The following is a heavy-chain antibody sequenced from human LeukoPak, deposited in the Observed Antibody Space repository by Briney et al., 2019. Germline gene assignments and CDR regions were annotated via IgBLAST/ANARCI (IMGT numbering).Heavy chain of an antibody. CDR1: GGSISGHY. Sequence: SETLSLTCTVSGGSISGHYWSWIRQPPGKGLEWIGYIHYSGSTNYNPSLKSRVTISVDTSENQFSLKLSSVTAADTAVYYYAREGGHSGHFDYWGQGTLVTVSS. CDR2: IHYSGST. J-gene: IGHJ4*02. V-gene: IGHV4-59*11. CDR3: AREGGHSGHFDY. D-gene: IGHD5-12*01.